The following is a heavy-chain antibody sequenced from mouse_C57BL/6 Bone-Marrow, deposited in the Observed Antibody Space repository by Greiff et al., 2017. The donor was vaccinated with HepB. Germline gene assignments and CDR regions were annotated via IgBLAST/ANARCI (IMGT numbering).Heavy chain of an antibody. J-gene: IGHJ1*03. CDR1: GFTFSDFY. V-gene: IGHV7-1*01. CDR2: SRNKANDYTT. CDR3: ARDAEYYGSSSSYWYFDV. D-gene: IGHD1-1*01. Sequence: EVKVVESGGGLVQSGRSLRLSCATSGFTFSDFYMEWVRQAPGKGLEWIAASRNKANDYTTEYSASVKGRFIVSRDTSQSILYLQMNALRAEDTAIYYCARDAEYYGSSSSYWYFDVWGTGTTVTVSS.